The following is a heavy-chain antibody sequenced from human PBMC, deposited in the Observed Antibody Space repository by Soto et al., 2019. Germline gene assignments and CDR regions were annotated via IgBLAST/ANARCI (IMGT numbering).Heavy chain of an antibody. CDR1: GYTFTGYD. J-gene: IGHJ4*02. Sequence: ASVKVSCKASGYTFTGYDINWVRQATGQGLEWMGWMNPNSGNTGYAQKFQGRVTMTRNTSISTAYMELSSLRSEDTAVYYCARARARITGTKPDYYFDYWGQGTLVTV. CDR2: MNPNSGNT. V-gene: IGHV1-8*01. D-gene: IGHD1-20*01. CDR3: ARARARITGTKPDYYFDY.